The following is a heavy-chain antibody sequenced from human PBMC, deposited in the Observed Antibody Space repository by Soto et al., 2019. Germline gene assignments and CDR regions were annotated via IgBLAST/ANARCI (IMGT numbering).Heavy chain of an antibody. V-gene: IGHV4-30-2*01. CDR3: ARGGKYYYDSSGYYYDY. CDR1: GGSISSGGYS. CDR2: IYHSGST. J-gene: IGHJ4*02. Sequence: SETLSLTCAVSGGSISSGGYSWSWIRQPPGKGLEWIGYIYHSGSTYYNPSLKSRVTISVDRSKNQFSLKLSSVTAADTAVYYCARGGKYYYDSSGYYYDYWGQGNLVTVS. D-gene: IGHD3-22*01.